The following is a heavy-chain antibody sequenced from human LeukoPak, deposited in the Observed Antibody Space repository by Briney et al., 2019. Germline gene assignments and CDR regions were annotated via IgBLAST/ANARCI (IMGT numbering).Heavy chain of an antibody. D-gene: IGHD3-10*01. J-gene: IGHJ3*02. V-gene: IGHV3-30*04. Sequence: GGSLRLSCAASGFTFSSYAMHWVRQAPGKGLEWVAVISYDGSNKYYADSVKGRFTISRDNSKNTLYLQMNSLRAEDTAVYYCARVPQGYYGSGSYLGAFAIWGQGTMVTVSS. CDR2: ISYDGSNK. CDR3: ARVPQGYYGSGSYLGAFAI. CDR1: GFTFSSYA.